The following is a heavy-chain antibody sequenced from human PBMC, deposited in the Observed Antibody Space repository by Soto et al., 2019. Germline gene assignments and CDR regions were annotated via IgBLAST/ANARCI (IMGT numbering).Heavy chain of an antibody. J-gene: IGHJ3*02. CDR1: GFTFSDYY. CDR3: ARSYYDFWSGYSGAFDI. V-gene: IGHV3-11*06. Sequence: GGSLRLSCAASGFTFSDYYMSWIRQAPGKGLEWVSYISSSSSYTNYADSVKGRFTISRDNAKNSLYLQMNSLIAEDTAVYYCARSYYDFWSGYSGAFDIWGQGTMVTVSS. CDR2: ISSSSSYT. D-gene: IGHD3-3*01.